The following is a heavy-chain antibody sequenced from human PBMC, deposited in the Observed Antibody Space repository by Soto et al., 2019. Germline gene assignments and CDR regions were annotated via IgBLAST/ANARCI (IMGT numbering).Heavy chain of an antibody. D-gene: IGHD3-22*01. CDR3: ARPIYYDSSGYCAFDI. CDR2: IIPILGIA. CDR1: GGTFSSYT. J-gene: IGHJ3*02. V-gene: IGHV1-69*02. Sequence: ASVKVSCKASGGTFSSYTISWVRQAPGQGLEWMGRIIPILGIANYAQKFQGRVTITADKSTSTAYMELSSLRSEDTAVYYCARPIYYDSSGYCAFDIWGQGTMVTVSS.